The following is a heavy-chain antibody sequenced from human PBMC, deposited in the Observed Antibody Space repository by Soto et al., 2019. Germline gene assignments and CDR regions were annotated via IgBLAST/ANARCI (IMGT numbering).Heavy chain of an antibody. V-gene: IGHV3-49*04. J-gene: IGHJ4*02. CDR2: IRSKAYGGTT. CDR1: GFTFGDYS. D-gene: IGHD5-12*01. Sequence: GGSLRLSCTASGFTFGDYSMSWVRQAPGRGLEWVGFIRSKAYGGTTEYAASVKGRFIISRDDSKSIAYLQMNSLKTENTVVYYCAKYKWLRCKSLGGWGQGTLVTVSS. CDR3: AKYKWLRCKSLGG.